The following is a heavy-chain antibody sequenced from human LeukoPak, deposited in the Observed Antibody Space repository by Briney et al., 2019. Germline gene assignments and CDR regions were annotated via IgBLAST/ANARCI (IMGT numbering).Heavy chain of an antibody. V-gene: IGHV3-23*01. Sequence: GGSLRLSCAAPGFTFSSYAMSWVRQAPGKGLEWVSAISGSGGSTYYADSVKGRFTISRDNSKNTLYLQMNSLRAEDTAVYYCANQQWLVPNWFDPWGQGTLVTVSS. CDR1: GFTFSSYA. D-gene: IGHD6-19*01. CDR2: ISGSGGST. J-gene: IGHJ5*02. CDR3: ANQQWLVPNWFDP.